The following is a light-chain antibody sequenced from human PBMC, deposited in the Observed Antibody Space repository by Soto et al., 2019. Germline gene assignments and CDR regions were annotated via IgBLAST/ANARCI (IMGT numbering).Light chain of an antibody. J-gene: IGKJ4*01. CDR1: QSVSTNQ. CDR2: GAS. V-gene: IGKV3-20*01. CDR3: QYYYESGP. Sequence: EIVLTQSPGTLSLSPGERATLYCRASQSVSTNQLAWYQQKPGQAPRLLIYGASSRATGIADRFSGSGSGTDFTLTISRLEPEDFAVYYCQYYYESGPFGRGTKVDI.